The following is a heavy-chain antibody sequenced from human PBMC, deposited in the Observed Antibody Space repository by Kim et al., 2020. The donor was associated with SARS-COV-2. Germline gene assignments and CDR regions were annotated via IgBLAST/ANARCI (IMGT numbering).Heavy chain of an antibody. V-gene: IGHV6-1*01. J-gene: IGHJ4*02. CDR2: WKT. D-gene: IGHD1-7*01. Sequence: WKTDYSESVKSRITSSPDTSKNQFSLQLHTVTPEDTAVYYCAKDWNFPDFWGQGTLVTVSS. CDR3: AKDWNFPDF.